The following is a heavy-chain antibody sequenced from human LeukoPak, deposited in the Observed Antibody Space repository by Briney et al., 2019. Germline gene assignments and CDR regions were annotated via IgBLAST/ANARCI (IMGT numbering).Heavy chain of an antibody. Sequence: PGRSLRLSCIASGFTFGDYGMSWFRQAPGKGLEWVGFIRSKAYGGTTEYAASVKGRFTISRDDSKSIAYVQMNSLKTEDTAVYYCTRQVLRFLEGLYDYWGQGTLVTVSS. J-gene: IGHJ4*02. V-gene: IGHV3-49*03. CDR2: IRSKAYGGTT. CDR1: GFTFGDYG. CDR3: TRQVLRFLEGLYDY. D-gene: IGHD3-3*01.